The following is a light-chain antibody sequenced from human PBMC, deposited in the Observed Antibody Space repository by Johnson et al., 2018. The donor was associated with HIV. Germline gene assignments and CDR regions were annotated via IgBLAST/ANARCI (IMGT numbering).Light chain of an antibody. CDR3: GTWDSGLSAGV. V-gene: IGLV1-51*01. CDR2: DND. Sequence: QSVLTQPPSVSAAPGQKVTISCSGSYSNIGNNYVSWYQQVPGTAPKLLIYDNDKRPSGIPDRFSASKSGTSATLGITGLQTGDEADYYCGTWDSGLSAGVFGAGTKVTV. J-gene: IGLJ1*01. CDR1: YSNIGNNY.